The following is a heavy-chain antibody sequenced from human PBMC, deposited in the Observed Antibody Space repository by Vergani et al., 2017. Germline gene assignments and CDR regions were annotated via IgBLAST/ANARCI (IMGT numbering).Heavy chain of an antibody. D-gene: IGHD3-22*01. J-gene: IGHJ4*02. CDR3: ARVGFGSASDYDSSGYYYGY. Sequence: QVQLQQWGAGLLKPSETLSLTCAVYGGSFSGYYWSWIRQPPGKGLEWVGEINHSGSTNYNPSLKSRVTISVDTSKNQFSLKLSSVTASDTAVYYCARVGFGSASDYDSSGYYYGYWGQGTLVTVSS. CDR1: GGSFSGYY. V-gene: IGHV4-34*01. CDR2: INHSGST.